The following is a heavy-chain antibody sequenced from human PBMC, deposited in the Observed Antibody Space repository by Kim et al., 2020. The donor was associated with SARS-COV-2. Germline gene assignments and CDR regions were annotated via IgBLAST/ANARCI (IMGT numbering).Heavy chain of an antibody. Sequence: ASVKVSCKASGYTFTSYAMHWVRQAPGQRLEWMGWINAGNGNTKYSQKFQGRVTITRDTSASTAYMELSSLRSEDTAVYYCASGTREYDILTGYYYYGMDVWGQGTTVTVSS. D-gene: IGHD3-9*01. CDR3: ASGTREYDILTGYYYYGMDV. CDR1: GYTFTSYA. V-gene: IGHV1-3*01. J-gene: IGHJ6*02. CDR2: INAGNGNT.